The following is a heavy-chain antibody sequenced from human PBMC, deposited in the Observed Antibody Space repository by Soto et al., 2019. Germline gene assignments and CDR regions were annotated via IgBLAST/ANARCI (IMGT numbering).Heavy chain of an antibody. CDR2: IFSSGTT. D-gene: IGHD3-16*01. CDR3: ARVPSPFDYYYAMDV. J-gene: IGHJ6*02. V-gene: IGHV4-30-4*01. CDR1: GDSISSGNKY. Sequence: SETLSLTCTVSGDSISSGNKYWSWIRQAPGKGLEWIGYIFSSGTTYYNPSLKSRLTMSLDTSQNQFSLRLASVTDEDSAVYYCARVPSPFDYYYAMDVWGQGTTVTVSS.